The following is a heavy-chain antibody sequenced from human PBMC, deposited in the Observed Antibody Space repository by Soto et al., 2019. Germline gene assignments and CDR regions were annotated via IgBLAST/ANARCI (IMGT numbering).Heavy chain of an antibody. Sequence: QAQLVQSGIEVQKPGGSVKVSCKASGYDFTRFGVGWVRQAPGQGLEWMGWISGNKVAIDYAQKFQDKITMTTDTSTTTAYMEVSSLRSDDTAVYYCAKSGDGNWFETWGQGTLVIVSS. J-gene: IGHJ5*02. CDR1: GYDFTRFG. V-gene: IGHV1-18*01. CDR3: AKSGDGNWFET. CDR2: ISGNKVAI. D-gene: IGHD7-27*01.